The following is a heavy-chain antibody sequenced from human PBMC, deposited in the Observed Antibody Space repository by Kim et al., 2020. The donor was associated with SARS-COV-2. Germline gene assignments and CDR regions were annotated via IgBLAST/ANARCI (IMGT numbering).Heavy chain of an antibody. J-gene: IGHJ4*02. CDR3: AREDTSCPFDY. Sequence: GGSLRLSCAASGFTFSSYAMHWVRQAPGKGLEWVAVISYDGSNKYYADSVKGRFTISRDNSKNTLYLQMNSLRAEDTAVYYCAREDTSCPFDYLGQGTL. CDR2: ISYDGSNK. D-gene: IGHD2-2*01. V-gene: IGHV3-30-3*01. CDR1: GFTFSSYA.